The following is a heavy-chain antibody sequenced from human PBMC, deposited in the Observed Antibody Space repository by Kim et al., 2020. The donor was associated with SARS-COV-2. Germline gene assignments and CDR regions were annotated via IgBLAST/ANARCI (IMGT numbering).Heavy chain of an antibody. J-gene: IGHJ4*02. CDR1: GGPISSSSYY. CDR2: IYYSGST. D-gene: IGHD6-13*01. V-gene: IGHV4-39*01. CDR3: ARHIGSSWYNNYYFDY. Sequence: SETLSLTCTVSGGPISSSSYYWGWIRQPPGKGLEWIGSIYYSGSTYYNPSLKSRVTISVDTSKNQFSLKLSSVTAADTAVYYCARHIGSSWYNNYYFDYWGQGTLVTVSS.